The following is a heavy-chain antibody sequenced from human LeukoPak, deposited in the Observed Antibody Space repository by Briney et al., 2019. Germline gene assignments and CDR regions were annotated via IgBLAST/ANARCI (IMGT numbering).Heavy chain of an antibody. CDR3: AKWTGDRFDY. V-gene: IGHV3-23*01. D-gene: IGHD4-17*01. Sequence: GGSLRLSCAASGFTFSSYAMNWVRQAPGKGLEWVSAISGSGGATYYADSVKGRFTISRDNSKNTLYLQMNSLRAEDTAVYYCAKWTGDRFDYWGQGTLVTVSS. J-gene: IGHJ4*02. CDR1: GFTFSSYA. CDR2: ISGSGGAT.